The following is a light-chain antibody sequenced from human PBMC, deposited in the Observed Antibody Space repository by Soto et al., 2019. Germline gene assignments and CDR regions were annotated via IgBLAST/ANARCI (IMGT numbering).Light chain of an antibody. CDR3: QQYEHSYS. V-gene: IGKV1-5*01. CDR2: DAS. CDR1: QNLGKW. Sequence: IQLTQSPSFVAASVGDRAAITCRASQNLGKWLAWYQHKAGKAPKLLVFDASNLQDGVPSRFSGTGSGTEFTLTISGLQPDDFGTYYCQQYEHSYSFGQGTTVDIK. J-gene: IGKJ2*01.